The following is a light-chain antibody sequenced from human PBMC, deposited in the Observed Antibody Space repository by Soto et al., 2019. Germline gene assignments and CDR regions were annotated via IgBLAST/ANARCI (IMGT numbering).Light chain of an antibody. CDR1: QSLVYSDGNSY. J-gene: IGKJ4*01. CDR2: KAS. CDR3: MQATHWPLT. V-gene: IGKV2-30*01. Sequence: DAVLTQSPLSLPVSLGQPASVSCRSSQSLVYSDGNSYLNWFHQRPGQSPRRLIYKASNRDSGVPDRFSGSGSGTNFTLKISSVEAEDVGVYYCMQATHWPLTFGGGTKVEIK.